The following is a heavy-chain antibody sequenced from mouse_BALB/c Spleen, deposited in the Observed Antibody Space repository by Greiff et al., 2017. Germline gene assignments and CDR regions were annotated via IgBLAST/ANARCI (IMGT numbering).Heavy chain of an antibody. CDR1: GYTFTSYV. V-gene: IGHV1-14*01. CDR3: ARGALRNYFDY. Sequence: VQLQQSGPELVKPGASVKMSCKASGYTFTSYVMHWVKQKPGQGLEWIGYINPYNDGTKYNEKFKGKATLTSDKSSSSAYMALSSLTSEDSAVYYCARGALRNYFDYWGQGTTLTVSS. J-gene: IGHJ2*01. CDR2: INPYNDGT. D-gene: IGHD1-1*01.